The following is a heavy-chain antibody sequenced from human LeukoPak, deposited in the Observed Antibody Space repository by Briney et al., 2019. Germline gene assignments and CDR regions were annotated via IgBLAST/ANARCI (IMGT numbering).Heavy chain of an antibody. CDR3: AKGDTTWELPHDY. Sequence: PSETLSLTCTVSGASISSYYWSWLRQPPGKGLEWIGYLYNSGSTSYNPSLKSRVTISLDTSENQFSLKLSSVTAADTAVYYCAKGDTTWELPHDYWGQGTLVTVSS. J-gene: IGHJ4*02. CDR2: LYNSGST. CDR1: GASISSYY. V-gene: IGHV4-59*01. D-gene: IGHD1-26*01.